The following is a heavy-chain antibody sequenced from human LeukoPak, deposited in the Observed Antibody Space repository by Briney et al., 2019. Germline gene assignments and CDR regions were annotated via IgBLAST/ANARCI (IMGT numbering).Heavy chain of an antibody. Sequence: GSLRLSCAASGFTFSTYWMSWVRQAPGKGLEWVANINEDGSVQDYVDAVKGRFTISRDNAKNTLYLQMNSLRVDDTAVYYCVGQLLRAVWGKGTTVTVSS. CDR1: GFTFSTYW. V-gene: IGHV3-7*01. J-gene: IGHJ6*04. CDR3: VGQLLRAV. D-gene: IGHD2-15*01. CDR2: INEDGSVQ.